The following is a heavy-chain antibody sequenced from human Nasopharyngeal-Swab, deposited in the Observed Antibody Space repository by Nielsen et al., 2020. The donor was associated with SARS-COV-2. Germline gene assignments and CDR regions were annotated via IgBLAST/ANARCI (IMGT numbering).Heavy chain of an antibody. CDR2: IYYSGST. J-gene: IGHJ4*02. CDR1: GGSISSYY. CDR3: ARHHYDFWSGYYEGYFDY. V-gene: IGHV4-59*08. D-gene: IGHD3-3*01. Sequence: SETLSLTCTVSGGSISSYYWSWLRQPPGKGLEWIGYIYYSGSTNYNPSLKSRVTISVDTSKNQFSLKLSSVTAADTAVYYCARHHYDFWSGYYEGYFDYWGQGTLVTVSS.